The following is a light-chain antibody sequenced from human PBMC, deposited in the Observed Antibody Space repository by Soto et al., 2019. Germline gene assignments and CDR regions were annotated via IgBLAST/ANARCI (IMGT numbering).Light chain of an antibody. CDR2: GAS. V-gene: IGKV1-9*01. CDR1: QDISSY. CDR3: QQVHDYPIT. J-gene: IGKJ4*01. Sequence: DIQLTQSPSFLSASVGVRVTVTCRSSQDISSYLAWYQQKPGKSPKVLIYGASTLQSGVPPRFGGSGSGTTFTLTISSLQPEDSANYFCQQVHDYPITFGGGTKVEIK.